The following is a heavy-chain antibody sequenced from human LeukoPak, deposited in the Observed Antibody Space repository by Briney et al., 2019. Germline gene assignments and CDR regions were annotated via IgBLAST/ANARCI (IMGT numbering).Heavy chain of an antibody. D-gene: IGHD4/OR15-4a*01. J-gene: IGHJ3*02. CDR3: AHRRDFMTMWDEGIFDI. Sequence: ESGPTLVKPTQTLTLTCTLSGFSLSTFGVGVGWIRQPPGKAPQCLALIYWDDDKRYNPSLKSRLSVTKDTSKNQVVLTMTNMDPVDTATYYCAHRRDFMTMWDEGIFDIWGQGTMVTVSS. CDR1: GFSLSTFGVG. V-gene: IGHV2-5*02. CDR2: IYWDDDK.